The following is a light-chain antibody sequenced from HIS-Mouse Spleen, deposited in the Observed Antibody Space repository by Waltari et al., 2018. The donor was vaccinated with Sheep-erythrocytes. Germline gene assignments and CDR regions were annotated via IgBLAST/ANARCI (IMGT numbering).Light chain of an antibody. J-gene: IGLJ3*02. CDR2: EVS. CDR1: SSDVGGYNY. CDR3: SSYTSSSTWV. V-gene: IGLV2-14*01. Sequence: QSALTQPASVSGSPGQSITISCTGTSSDVGGYNYVSWYQQHPGKAPKLMIYEVSNRPSGVSKRFSGSKSGNTASLTSSGLQAEDEADYYCSSYTSSSTWVFGGGTKLTVL.